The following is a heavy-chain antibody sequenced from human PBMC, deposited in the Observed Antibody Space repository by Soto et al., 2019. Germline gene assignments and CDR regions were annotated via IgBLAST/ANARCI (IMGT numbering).Heavy chain of an antibody. J-gene: IGHJ4*02. CDR3: ARTIARIAAAGDFDY. Sequence: ASVKVSCKASGYTFTGYYMHWVRQAPGQGLEWMGWINPNSGGTNYAQKFQGRVTMTRDTSISTAYMELSRLRSDDTAVYYCARTIARIAAAGDFDYWGQGTLVIVCS. CDR1: GYTFTGYY. D-gene: IGHD6-13*01. CDR2: INPNSGGT. V-gene: IGHV1-2*02.